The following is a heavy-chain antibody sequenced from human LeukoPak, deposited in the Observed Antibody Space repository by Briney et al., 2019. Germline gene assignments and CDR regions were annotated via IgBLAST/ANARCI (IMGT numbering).Heavy chain of an antibody. CDR3: AKDLYYDSSGYTLGFFDY. Sequence: GGSLRLSCAASGFTFSSYAMSWVRQAPGKGLEWVSAISGSGGSTYYADSVKGRFTISRDNSKNTLYLQVNSLRAEDTAVYYCAKDLYYDSSGYTLGFFDYWGQGTLVTVSS. J-gene: IGHJ4*02. D-gene: IGHD3-22*01. CDR2: ISGSGGST. V-gene: IGHV3-23*01. CDR1: GFTFSSYA.